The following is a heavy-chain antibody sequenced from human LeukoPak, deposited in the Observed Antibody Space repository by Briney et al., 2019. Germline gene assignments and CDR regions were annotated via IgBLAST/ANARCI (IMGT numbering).Heavy chain of an antibody. D-gene: IGHD6-13*01. Sequence: GGSLRLSCAASGFTFSSYEMNWVRQAPGKGLEWVSSISSSSSYIYYADSVKGRFTISRDNAKNSLYLQMNSLRAEDTAVYYCARDPRIAAASDYWGQGTLVTVSS. CDR1: GFTFSSYE. CDR3: ARDPRIAAASDY. V-gene: IGHV3-21*01. J-gene: IGHJ4*02. CDR2: ISSSSSYI.